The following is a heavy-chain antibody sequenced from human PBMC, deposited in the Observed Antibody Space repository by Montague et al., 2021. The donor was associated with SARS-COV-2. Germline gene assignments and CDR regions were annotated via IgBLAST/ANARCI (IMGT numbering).Heavy chain of an antibody. V-gene: IGHV4-39*07. D-gene: IGHD6-13*01. Sequence: TFSSYSMNWVRQAPGKGLEWIGSIYYSGSTYYNPSLKSRVTISVDTSKNQFSLKLSSVTAADTAVYYCARVGRQQLVRLSGMDVWGQGTTVTVSS. CDR1: TFSSYS. CDR3: ARVGRQQLVRLSGMDV. CDR2: IYYSGST. J-gene: IGHJ6*02.